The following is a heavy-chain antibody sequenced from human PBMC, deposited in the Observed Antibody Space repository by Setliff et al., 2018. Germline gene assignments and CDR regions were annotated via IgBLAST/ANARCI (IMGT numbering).Heavy chain of an antibody. Sequence: RASVKVSCKASGGIFNSFSITWVRQAPGQGLEWMGRIIPIFGTANYAQKFQGRVTITADESTSTAYMELSSLRSEDTAVYYCARGGRNYNFWSGSPLFDYWGQGTLVTVSS. D-gene: IGHD3-3*01. CDR3: ARGGRNYNFWSGSPLFDY. V-gene: IGHV1-69*13. J-gene: IGHJ4*02. CDR2: IIPIFGTA. CDR1: GGIFNSFS.